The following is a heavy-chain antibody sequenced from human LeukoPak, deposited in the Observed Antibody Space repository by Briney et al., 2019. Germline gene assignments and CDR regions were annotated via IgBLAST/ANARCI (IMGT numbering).Heavy chain of an antibody. Sequence: PGGSLRLSCAASGFTFSDYYMSWIRQAPGKGLEWVSYISSSSSYTKYADSVKGRFTISRDNAKNSLYLQMNSLRAEDTAVYYCARVGYCSSTSCYERDYYYYGMDVWGKGTTVTVSS. CDR1: GFTFSDYY. J-gene: IGHJ6*04. CDR3: ARVGYCSSTSCYERDYYYYGMDV. V-gene: IGHV3-11*06. CDR2: ISSSSSYT. D-gene: IGHD2-2*01.